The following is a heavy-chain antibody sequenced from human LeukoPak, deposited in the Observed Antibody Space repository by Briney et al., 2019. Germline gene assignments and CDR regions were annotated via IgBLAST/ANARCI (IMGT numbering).Heavy chain of an antibody. D-gene: IGHD3-10*01. CDR3: ARLRRLWFPGWVLDY. CDR2: INHSGST. Sequence: PSETLSLTCAVYGGSFSGYYWSWIRQPPGKGLEWIGEINHSGSTNYNPSLKSRVTISVDTSKNQFSLKLSSVTAADTAVYYCARLRRLWFPGWVLDYWGQGTLVTVSS. CDR1: GGSFSGYY. J-gene: IGHJ4*02. V-gene: IGHV4-34*01.